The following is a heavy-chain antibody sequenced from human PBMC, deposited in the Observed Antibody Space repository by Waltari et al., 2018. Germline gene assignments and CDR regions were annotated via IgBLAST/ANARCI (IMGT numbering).Heavy chain of an antibody. CDR3: ARDQDGDSNLDY. CDR2: SGSKARNYIT. D-gene: IGHD2-21*02. J-gene: IGHJ4*02. CDR1: GFPFSDYD. V-gene: IGHV3-72*01. Sequence: EVQLVESGGGLVQPGGSLRLSCAASGFPFSDYDIDWVRQAPDKRLEWVGRSGSKARNYITEYAASVRGRFSIFRDDSDNSLYLQMSSLKIEDTAVYYCARDQDGDSNLDYWGQGTLVAVSS.